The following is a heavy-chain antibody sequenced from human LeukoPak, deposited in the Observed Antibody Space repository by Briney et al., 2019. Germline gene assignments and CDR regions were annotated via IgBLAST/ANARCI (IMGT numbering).Heavy chain of an antibody. CDR3: ARSRIGGSYNYYFDY. V-gene: IGHV4-39*01. D-gene: IGHD1-26*01. CDR2: IYYSGST. J-gene: IGHJ4*02. CDR1: GGSISSSSYY. Sequence: PSETLSLTCTVSGGSISSSSYYWGWIRQPPGKGLEWIGSIYYSGSTYYNPSLNSRVTISVDTSKNQFSLKLSSVTAADTAVYYCARSRIGGSYNYYFDYWGQGTLVTVSS.